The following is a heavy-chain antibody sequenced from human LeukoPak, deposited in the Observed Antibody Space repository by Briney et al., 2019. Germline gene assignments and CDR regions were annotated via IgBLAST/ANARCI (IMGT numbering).Heavy chain of an antibody. V-gene: IGHV3-7*01. CDR2: IDPNGSEK. CDR1: GFTFGGYY. D-gene: IGHD3-3*01. CDR3: ARVGVVRDDAFDI. Sequence: GGSLRLSCAVSGFTFGGYYMSWVRQAPGNGLDWVANIDPNGSEKHYVDSVKGRFMISRDNVENSLYLQMNSLRAEDTAVYYCARVGVVRDDAFDIWGQGTVVTVSS. J-gene: IGHJ3*02.